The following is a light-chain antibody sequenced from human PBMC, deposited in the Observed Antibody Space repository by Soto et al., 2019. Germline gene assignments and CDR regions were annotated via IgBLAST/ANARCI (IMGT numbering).Light chain of an antibody. CDR3: QQYSSSPRVT. CDR2: GAS. V-gene: IGKV3-20*01. Sequence: EIVLTQSPVTLSLSPGERATFSCRASQSVSSSYLAWYQQKPGQAPRLLIYGASSRATGIPDRFSGSGSGTDFTLTISRLEPEDFAVYYCQQYSSSPRVTFGQGTRLEIK. CDR1: QSVSSSY. J-gene: IGKJ5*01.